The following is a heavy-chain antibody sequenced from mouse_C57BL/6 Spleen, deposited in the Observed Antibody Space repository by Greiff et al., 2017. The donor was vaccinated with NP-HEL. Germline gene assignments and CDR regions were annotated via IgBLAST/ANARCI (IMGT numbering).Heavy chain of an antibody. CDR2: IYPRSGNT. J-gene: IGHJ1*03. Sequence: VQLQQSGAELARPGASVKLSCKASGYTFTSYGISWVKQRPGQGLEWIGEIYPRSGNTYYNEKFKGKATLTADKSSSTAYMELRSLTSEDSAVYFCAKPTVVDWYFDVWGTGTTVTVSS. D-gene: IGHD1-1*01. CDR3: AKPTVVDWYFDV. CDR1: GYTFTSYG. V-gene: IGHV1-81*01.